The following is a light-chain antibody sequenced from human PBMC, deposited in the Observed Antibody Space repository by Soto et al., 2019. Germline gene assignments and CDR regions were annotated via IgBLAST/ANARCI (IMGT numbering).Light chain of an antibody. V-gene: IGKV3-20*01. CDR3: QSYGSSRT. CDR2: DAS. Sequence: EVVLTQSPGSLSLSPGDRATLSCRASQSLVNTYVAWYQQKAGQAPRLLIYDASTRATGIPDRFSGSGSGTDFTLSISRLEPEDFAVYYCQSYGSSRTFGHRTKVDI. CDR1: QSLVNTY. J-gene: IGKJ1*01.